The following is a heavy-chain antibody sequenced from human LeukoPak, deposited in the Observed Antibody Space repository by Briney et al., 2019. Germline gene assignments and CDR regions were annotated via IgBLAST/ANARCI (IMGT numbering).Heavy chain of an antibody. D-gene: IGHD2-2*01. J-gene: IGHJ3*02. CDR3: AGYCSSTSCLDAFDI. CDR2: INWNGGST. CDR1: GFTFDDYG. V-gene: IGHV3-20*04. Sequence: GGSLRLSCAASGFTFDDYGMSWVSQAPGKRLEWVSGINWNGGSTGYADSVKGRFTISRDNAKNSLYLQMNSLRAEDTALYYCAGYCSSTSCLDAFDIWGQGTMVTVSS.